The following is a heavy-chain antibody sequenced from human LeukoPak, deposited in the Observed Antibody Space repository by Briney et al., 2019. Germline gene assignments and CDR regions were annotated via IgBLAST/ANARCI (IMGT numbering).Heavy chain of an antibody. V-gene: IGHV3-30*04. Sequence: PGRSLRLSCAASGFTFSSYAMHWVRQAPGKGLEWEAVISYDGSNKYYADSVKGRFTISRDNSKNTLYLQMNSLRAEDTAVYYCARVWSSSWYSSVARAFDIWGQGTMVTVSS. CDR1: GFTFSSYA. CDR3: ARVWSSSWYSSVARAFDI. J-gene: IGHJ3*02. D-gene: IGHD6-13*01. CDR2: ISYDGSNK.